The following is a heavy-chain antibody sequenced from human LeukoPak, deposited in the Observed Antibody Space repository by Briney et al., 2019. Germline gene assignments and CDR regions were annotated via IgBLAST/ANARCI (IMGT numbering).Heavy chain of an antibody. D-gene: IGHD3-16*01. V-gene: IGHV1-2*02. CDR3: ARHPRSHLGFDY. Sequence: GWMGWISPNNGGTNYAQKFQGRVTMTRDTSISTAYMELSRLRSDDTAVYYCARHPRSHLGFDYWGQGTLVTVSS. CDR2: ISPNNGGT. J-gene: IGHJ4*02.